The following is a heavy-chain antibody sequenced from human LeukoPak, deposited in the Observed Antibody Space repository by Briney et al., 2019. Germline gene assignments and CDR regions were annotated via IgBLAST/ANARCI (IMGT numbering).Heavy chain of an antibody. CDR1: GYTFTSYA. V-gene: IGHV1-3*01. CDR3: ARAASGAAVAGDD. D-gene: IGHD6-19*01. Sequence: GASVKVSCKASGYTFTSYAMHWVRQAPGQRLEWMGWINAGTGDTKDSQRCQGRVTITRATSASTAYMDLSSLRPEDTAASYCARAASGAAVAGDDWGQGTLVTVSS. CDR2: INAGTGDT. J-gene: IGHJ4*02.